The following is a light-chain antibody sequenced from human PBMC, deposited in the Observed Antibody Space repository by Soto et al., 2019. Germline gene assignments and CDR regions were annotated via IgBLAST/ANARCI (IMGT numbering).Light chain of an antibody. V-gene: IGKV1-8*01. CDR2: AAS. CDR1: QGISSY. CDR3: HQYHSYPRT. J-gene: IGKJ3*01. Sequence: AIRMTQSPSSLSASTGDRVTITCRASQGISSYLAWYQQKPVKAPKLLIYAASTLQSGVPSRFSGSGSGTDFTLTISCLQSEDFATYYGHQYHSYPRTFGPGTKVDIK.